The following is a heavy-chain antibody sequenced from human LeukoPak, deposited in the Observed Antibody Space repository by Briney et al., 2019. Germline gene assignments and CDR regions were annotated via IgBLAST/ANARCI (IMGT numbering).Heavy chain of an antibody. CDR2: IYYTGST. J-gene: IGHJ4*02. V-gene: IGHV4-59*01. Sequence: SETLSLTCAVSGGSISSYYWSWIRQPPGKGLEWIGYIYYTGSTNYNPSLESRVTISVDTSKSQFSLKLTSVTAADTAVYFCARDRALGGWLLTFDYWGRGTLVTVSS. CDR1: GGSISSYY. D-gene: IGHD5-24*01. CDR3: ARDRALGGWLLTFDY.